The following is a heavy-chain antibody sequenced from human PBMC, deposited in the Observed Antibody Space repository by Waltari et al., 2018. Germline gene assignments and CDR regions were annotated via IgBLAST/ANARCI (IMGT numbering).Heavy chain of an antibody. CDR2: IYHSGNT. CDR3: AREPMSGAATGTFDF. Sequence: QVQLQESGPGLVKPSETLSLTCTVSGYSITSGYYWGCIRQPPGKGLEWIGSIYHSGNTYYNPSLKGRLTISVDTSKNQFSLRLSSVTAADTAVYYCAREPMSGAATGTFDFWGLGSLVTVSP. CDR1: GYSITSGYY. D-gene: IGHD6-13*01. V-gene: IGHV4-38-2*02. J-gene: IGHJ4*02.